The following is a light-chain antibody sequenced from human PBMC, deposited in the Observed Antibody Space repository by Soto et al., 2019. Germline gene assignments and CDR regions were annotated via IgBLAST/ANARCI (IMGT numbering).Light chain of an antibody. Sequence: QSALTQPASVSGSPGQSITISCTGTSSDVGGYNYVSRYQQHPGKAPKLMIYEVSNRPSGVSNRFSGSKSGNTASLTISGLQAEDEADYYCSSYTSSSTPLVFGNGTKVTVL. CDR2: EVS. CDR1: SSDVGGYNY. CDR3: SSYTSSSTPLV. J-gene: IGLJ1*01. V-gene: IGLV2-14*01.